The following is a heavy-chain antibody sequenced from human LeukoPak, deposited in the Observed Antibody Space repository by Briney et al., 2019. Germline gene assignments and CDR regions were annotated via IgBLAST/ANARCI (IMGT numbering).Heavy chain of an antibody. CDR2: IMPMFGTT. Sequence: SVKVSCKASRGTFSSRAISWVRQAPGQGLEWMGGIMPMFGTTNYAQNFQDRVTITTDESTSTAYMELSSLRSEDTAMYYCASGREGVGAFDYWGQGTLVSVSS. CDR3: ASGREGVGAFDY. CDR1: RGTFSSRA. V-gene: IGHV1-69*05. D-gene: IGHD1-26*01. J-gene: IGHJ4*02.